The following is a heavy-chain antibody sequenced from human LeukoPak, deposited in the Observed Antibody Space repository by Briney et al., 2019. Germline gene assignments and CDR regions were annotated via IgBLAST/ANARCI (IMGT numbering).Heavy chain of an antibody. J-gene: IGHJ4*02. Sequence: SETLSLTCTVSGGSISSYYWSWLRQPPGKGLEWFGYIYYSGSTNYNPSLKSRVTISVDTSKNQFSLKLSSVTAADTAVYYCARSVGGSGWYSFDYWGQGTLVTVSS. V-gene: IGHV4-59*01. CDR1: GGSISSYY. CDR3: ARSVGGSGWYSFDY. D-gene: IGHD6-19*01. CDR2: IYYSGST.